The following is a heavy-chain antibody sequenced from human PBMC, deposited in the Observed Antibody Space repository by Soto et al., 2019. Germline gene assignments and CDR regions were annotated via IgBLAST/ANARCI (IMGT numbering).Heavy chain of an antibody. D-gene: IGHD6-13*01. Sequence: SETLSLTCTVSGGSISSYYWSWIRQPPGKGLEWIGYIYYSGSTNYNPSLKSRVTISVDTSKNQFSLKLSSVTAADTAVYYCARARGIATAGASDYWGQGTLVTVSS. J-gene: IGHJ4*02. V-gene: IGHV4-59*01. CDR3: ARARGIATAGASDY. CDR2: IYYSGST. CDR1: GGSISSYY.